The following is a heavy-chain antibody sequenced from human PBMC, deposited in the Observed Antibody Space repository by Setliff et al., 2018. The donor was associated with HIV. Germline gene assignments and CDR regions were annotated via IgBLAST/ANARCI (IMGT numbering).Heavy chain of an antibody. Sequence: PGGSLRLSCAASGFTFSSYAMSWARQAPGKGLEWVSGISGSGGGRDYADSVKGRFTISRDNSKNTLYLQMNSLRAEDTAVYYCAKDAGYLPLGTFDIWGQGTMVTVSS. D-gene: IGHD6-13*01. V-gene: IGHV3-23*01. CDR1: GFTFSSYA. CDR3: AKDAGYLPLGTFDI. CDR2: ISGSGGGR. J-gene: IGHJ3*02.